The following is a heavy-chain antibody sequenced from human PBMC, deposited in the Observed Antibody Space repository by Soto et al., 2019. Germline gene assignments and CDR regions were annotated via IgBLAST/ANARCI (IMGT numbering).Heavy chain of an antibody. CDR2: ITYTGVST. CDR1: EFSFDDSA. D-gene: IGHD6-13*01. Sequence: EAQLLESGGDLVQPGGSLRLSCAASEFSFDDSAMSWVRQAPGKGLEWVSSITYTGVSTYYADSVKGRFTISRDNSRDTLFLQMNSLRAEDTAIYYCAKSSVWYPYFDSWGQGTRVTVSS. CDR3: AKSSVWYPYFDS. V-gene: IGHV3-23*01. J-gene: IGHJ4*02.